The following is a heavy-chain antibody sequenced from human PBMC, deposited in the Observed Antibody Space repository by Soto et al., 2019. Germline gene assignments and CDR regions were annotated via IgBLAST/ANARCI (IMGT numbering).Heavy chain of an antibody. D-gene: IGHD2-2*01. J-gene: IGHJ6*01. CDR3: TRDREGCSSTSCFNPYGRDV. CDR1: GFTFGDYA. Sequence: HPGGSLRLSCTASGFTFGDYAMSWVRQAPGKGLEWVGFIRSKAYGGTTEYAASVKGRFTISRDDSKSIAYLQMNSLKTEDTAVYYWTRDREGCSSTSCFNPYGRDVWGQRTTGTVAS. CDR2: IRSKAYGGTT. V-gene: IGHV3-49*04.